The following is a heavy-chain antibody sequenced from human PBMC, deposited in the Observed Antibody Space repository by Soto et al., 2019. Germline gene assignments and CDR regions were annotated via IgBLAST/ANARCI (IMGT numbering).Heavy chain of an antibody. Sequence: SETLSLTCTVSGGSISSGGYYWSWIRQHPGKGLEWIGYIYYSGSTYYNPSLKSRVTISVDTSKNQFSLKLSSVTAADTAVYYCARGAYNWNEPAFDYWGQGTLVTVSS. V-gene: IGHV4-31*03. CDR2: IYYSGST. D-gene: IGHD1-20*01. CDR1: GGSISSGGYY. J-gene: IGHJ4*02. CDR3: ARGAYNWNEPAFDY.